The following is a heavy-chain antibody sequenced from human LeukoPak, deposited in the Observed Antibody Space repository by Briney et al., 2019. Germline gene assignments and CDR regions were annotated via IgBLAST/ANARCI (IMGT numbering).Heavy chain of an antibody. D-gene: IGHD5-24*01. CDR1: GFTFSNAW. V-gene: IGHV3-15*07. J-gene: IGHJ4*02. CDR3: TTDGYRDGYGDYVDY. CDR2: IKSKTDGGTT. Sequence: GGSLRLSCAASGFTFSNAWMNWVRQAPGKGLEWVGRIKSKTDGGTTDYAAPVKGRFTISRDDSKNTLYLQMNSLKTEDTAVYYCTTDGYRDGYGDYVDYWGQGTLVTVSS.